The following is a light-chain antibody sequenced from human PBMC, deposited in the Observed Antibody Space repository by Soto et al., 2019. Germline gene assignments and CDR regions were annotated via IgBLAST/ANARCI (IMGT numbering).Light chain of an antibody. CDR1: QSIISY. Sequence: DIQITQSPSSLSASVGDRVTITCRASQSIISYLNWYQQKPGKAPKLLIYKASSLESGVPSRFSGSGSGTEFTLTISSLQPDDFATYYCQQYNSYPWTFGQGTKV. J-gene: IGKJ1*01. V-gene: IGKV1-5*03. CDR3: QQYNSYPWT. CDR2: KAS.